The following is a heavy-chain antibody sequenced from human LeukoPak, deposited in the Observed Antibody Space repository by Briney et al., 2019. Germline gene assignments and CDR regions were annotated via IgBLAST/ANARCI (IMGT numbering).Heavy chain of an antibody. J-gene: IGHJ5*02. CDR2: TNLNSGGT. CDR3: ARVRAYYYDSSGYPTNWFDP. Sequence: ASVKVSCKASGYTFTGYYMHWVRQAPGQGLEWMGGTNLNSGGTNYAQKFQGRVTMTRDTSISTAYMELSRMRSDDTAVYYCARVRAYYYDSSGYPTNWFDPWGQGTLVTVSS. CDR1: GYTFTGYY. D-gene: IGHD3-22*01. V-gene: IGHV1-2*02.